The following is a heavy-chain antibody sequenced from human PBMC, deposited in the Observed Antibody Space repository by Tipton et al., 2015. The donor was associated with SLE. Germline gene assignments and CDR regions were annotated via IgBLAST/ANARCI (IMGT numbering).Heavy chain of an antibody. V-gene: IGHV1-18*01. D-gene: IGHD1-14*01. Sequence: QSGPEVKKPGASVKVSCKAFGHTFTSYGISWVRQAPGQGLEWMGWISAYNGNTNYAQKLQGRVTMTTDTSTSTAYMELRSLRSDDTAVYYCASRPITRLRHYYGIDVWGQGTTVTVSS. CDR3: ASRPITRLRHYYGIDV. J-gene: IGHJ6*02. CDR1: GHTFTSYG. CDR2: ISAYNGNT.